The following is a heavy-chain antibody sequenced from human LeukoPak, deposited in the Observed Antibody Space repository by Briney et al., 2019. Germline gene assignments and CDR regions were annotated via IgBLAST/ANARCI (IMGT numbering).Heavy chain of an antibody. J-gene: IGHJ4*02. CDR1: GGSISSSSYY. Sequence: SETLSLTCTVSGGSISSSSYYWGWIRQPPGKGLEWIGSIYYSGSTYYNPSLKSRVTISVDTSKNQFSLKLSSVTAADTAAYYCARSGLVPAIPDYWGQGTLVTVSS. D-gene: IGHD2-2*01. V-gene: IGHV4-39*01. CDR3: ARSGLVPAIPDY. CDR2: IYYSGST.